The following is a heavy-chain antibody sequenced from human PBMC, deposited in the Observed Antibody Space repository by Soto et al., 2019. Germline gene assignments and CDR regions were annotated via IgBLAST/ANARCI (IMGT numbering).Heavy chain of an antibody. CDR3: AKVGSYGYGSNSDVEY. CDR1: GFTFTNYG. V-gene: IGHV3-30*18. CDR2: ITYDGSDK. J-gene: IGHJ4*02. Sequence: QVQLVESGAGVVQPGSSLRLSCAASGFTFTNYGMHWVRQAPSKGPEWVALITYDGSDKYYGDSVKGRFTISRDSSKNTLYLDVSSLRVEDTAVYYCAKVGSYGYGSNSDVEYWGQGTLVTVSS. D-gene: IGHD5-18*01.